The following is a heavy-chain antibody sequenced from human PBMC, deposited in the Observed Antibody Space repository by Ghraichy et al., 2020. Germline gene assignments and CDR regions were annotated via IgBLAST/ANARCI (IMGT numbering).Heavy chain of an antibody. D-gene: IGHD2-2*01. J-gene: IGHJ6*02. CDR2: IWYDGSNK. CDR3: ARDGLQYHVGYGMDV. CDR1: GFTFSSYG. V-gene: IGHV3-33*01. Sequence: GGSLRLSCAASGFTFSSYGMHWVRQAPGKGLEWVAVIWYDGSNKYYADSVKGRFTISRDNSKNTLYLQMNSLRAEDTAVYYCARDGLQYHVGYGMDVWGQGTTVTVSS.